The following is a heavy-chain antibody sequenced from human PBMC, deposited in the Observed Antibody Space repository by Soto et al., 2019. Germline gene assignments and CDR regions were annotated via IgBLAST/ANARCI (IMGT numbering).Heavy chain of an antibody. J-gene: IGHJ4*01. CDR3: AREGYSSDWKSFGN. Sequence: EVQLVESGGGLVQPGGSLRLSCAASGFTFSDHYMDWVRQAPGKGLEWVGRTRNKAYSYTTEYAASVKGRFTVTRDNSKNSLYHQMNSRKSDDTAMYYCAREGYSSDWKSFGNWGHGTLVTVSS. D-gene: IGHD6-19*01. V-gene: IGHV3-72*01. CDR2: TRNKAYSYTT. CDR1: GFTFSDHY.